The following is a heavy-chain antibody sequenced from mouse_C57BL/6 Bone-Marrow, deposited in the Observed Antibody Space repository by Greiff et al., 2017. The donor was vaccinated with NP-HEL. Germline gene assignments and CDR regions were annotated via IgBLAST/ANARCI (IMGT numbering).Heavy chain of an antibody. D-gene: IGHD2-5*01. CDR3: ARRYSNYVGWYFDV. CDR2: ISSGGSYT. CDR1: GFTFSSYG. Sequence: EVHLVESGGDLVKPGGSLKLSCAASGFTFSSYGMSWVRQTPDKRLEWVATISSGGSYTYYPASVKGRFTISRDNAKNTLYLQMSSLKSEDTAMYYCARRYSNYVGWYFDVWGTGTTVTVSS. V-gene: IGHV5-6*01. J-gene: IGHJ1*03.